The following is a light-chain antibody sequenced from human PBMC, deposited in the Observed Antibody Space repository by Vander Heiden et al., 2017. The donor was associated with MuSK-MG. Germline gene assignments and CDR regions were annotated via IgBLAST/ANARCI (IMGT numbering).Light chain of an antibody. J-gene: IGKJ5*01. CDR2: AAS. V-gene: IGKV1-9*01. CDR1: QGISSY. Sequence: VELTHFPSFLSASVGDRVTITGLASQGISSYLAWYQQKPGKAPKLLIYAASTRQSGVPSRFSGSGSGTEFTLTISSLQAEDFAIYYCQQLNSYPITFGQGTQVEIK. CDR3: QQLNSYPIT.